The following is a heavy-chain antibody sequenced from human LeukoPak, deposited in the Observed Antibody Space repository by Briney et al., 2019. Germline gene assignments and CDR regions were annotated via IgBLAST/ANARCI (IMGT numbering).Heavy chain of an antibody. CDR1: GGSFSGYY. J-gene: IGHJ5*02. CDR2: INHSGST. D-gene: IGHD6-19*01. Sequence: SETLSLTCAVYGGSFSGYYWSWIRQPPGKGLEWIGEINHSGSTNYNPPLKSRVTISVDTSKNQFSLKLSSVTAADTAVYYCARGVLLYNSGWYGLLGWFDPWGQGTLVTVSS. CDR3: ARGVLLYNSGWYGLLGWFDP. V-gene: IGHV4-34*01.